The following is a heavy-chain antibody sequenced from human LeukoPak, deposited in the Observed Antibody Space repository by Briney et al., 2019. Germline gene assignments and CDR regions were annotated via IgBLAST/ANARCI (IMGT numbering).Heavy chain of an antibody. CDR2: FDPEDGET. V-gene: IGHV1-24*01. CDR3: LYSGSYYGPDY. CDR1: GYTLTELS. Sequence: ASVKVSCKVSGYTLTELSMHWVRQAPGKGLEWMGGFDPEDGETIYAQKFQGRVTMTEDTSTDTAYMELSRLRSDDTAVYYCLYSGSYYGPDYWGQGTLVTVSS. J-gene: IGHJ4*02. D-gene: IGHD1-26*01.